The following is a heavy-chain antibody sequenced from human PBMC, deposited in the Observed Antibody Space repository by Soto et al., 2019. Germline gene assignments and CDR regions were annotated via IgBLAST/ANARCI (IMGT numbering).Heavy chain of an antibody. J-gene: IGHJ1*01. CDR2: IYYSGST. Sequence: SETLSLTCTVSGGSISSYYWSWIRQPPGKGLEWIGYIYYSGSTSYNPSLKSRVTISVDTSKNQFSLKLSSVTAADTAVYYCARHATMYYYDSSGYYGEYFQHWGQGTLVTVSS. D-gene: IGHD3-22*01. CDR1: GGSISSYY. V-gene: IGHV4-59*08. CDR3: ARHATMYYYDSSGYYGEYFQH.